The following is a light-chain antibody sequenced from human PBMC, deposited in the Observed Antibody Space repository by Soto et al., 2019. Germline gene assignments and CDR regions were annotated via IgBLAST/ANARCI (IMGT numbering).Light chain of an antibody. CDR3: QQYGSSGT. CDR1: QSVGST. CDR2: DTS. V-gene: IGKV3-15*01. J-gene: IGKJ1*01. Sequence: EIVLTQSPAALSVSPGERATLSCWASQSVGSTLNWYQQRPGQAPRLLIYDTSIRATGIPARFSGSGSGTEFTLTIASLQSEDFAVYYCQQYGSSGTFGQGTKVEIK.